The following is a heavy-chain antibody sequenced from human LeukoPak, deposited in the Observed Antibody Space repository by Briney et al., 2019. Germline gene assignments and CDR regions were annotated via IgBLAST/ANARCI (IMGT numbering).Heavy chain of an antibody. CDR3: ARDTFCGDYAPHFVS. Sequence: PGGSLRLSCAASGFTVSSNYMSWVRQAPGKGLAWVSVIYSGGSTYYADSVKGRFTISRDNSKNTLYLQMTNLRAEDTDVYYCARDTFCGDYAPHFVSCGQGALVSASS. D-gene: IGHD4-17*01. CDR1: GFTVSSNY. CDR2: IYSGGST. J-gene: IGHJ4*02. V-gene: IGHV3-66*02.